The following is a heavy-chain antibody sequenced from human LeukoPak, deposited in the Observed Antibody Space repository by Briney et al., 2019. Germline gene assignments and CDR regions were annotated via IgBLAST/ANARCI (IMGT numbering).Heavy chain of an antibody. D-gene: IGHD5-12*01. CDR2: IYYSGST. J-gene: IGHJ6*03. CDR1: GGSISSYY. Sequence: PSETLSLTCTVSGGSISSYYWSWIRQPPGKGLEWIGYIYYSGSTNYNPSLKSRVTLSVDTSKNQFSLKLSSVTAADTAVYYCARVARDLDYYYMDVWGKGTTVTVSS. CDR3: ARVARDLDYYYMDV. V-gene: IGHV4-59*01.